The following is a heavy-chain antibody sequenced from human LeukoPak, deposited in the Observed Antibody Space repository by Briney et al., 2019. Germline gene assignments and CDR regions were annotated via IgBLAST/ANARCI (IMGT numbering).Heavy chain of an antibody. V-gene: IGHV4-34*01. CDR1: GGSFSGYY. D-gene: IGHD5-24*01. Sequence: SETLSLTCAVYGGSFSGYYWSWIRQPPGKGPEWIGEINHSGSTNYNPSLKSRVTISVDTSKIQFSLKLSSVTAADTAVYYCARVTTWLQYYYYYGMDVWGQGTTVTVSS. J-gene: IGHJ6*02. CDR3: ARVTTWLQYYYYYGMDV. CDR2: INHSGST.